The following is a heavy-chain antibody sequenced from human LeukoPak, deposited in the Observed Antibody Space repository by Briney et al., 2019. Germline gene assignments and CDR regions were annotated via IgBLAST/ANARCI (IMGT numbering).Heavy chain of an antibody. CDR1: GGSISSGYY. J-gene: IGHJ6*03. D-gene: IGHD1-26*01. Sequence: SETLSLTCTVSGGSISSGYYWGWIRQPPGKGLEWIGSIYHSGSTYYNPSLKSRVTISVDTSKNQFSLKLSSVTAADTAVYYCARRGSYYYYYYMDVWGKGTTVTVSS. CDR2: IYHSGST. V-gene: IGHV4-38-2*02. CDR3: ARRGSYYYYYYMDV.